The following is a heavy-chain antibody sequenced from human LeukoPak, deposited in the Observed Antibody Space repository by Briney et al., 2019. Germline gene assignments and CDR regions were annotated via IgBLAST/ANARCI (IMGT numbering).Heavy chain of an antibody. CDR2: ISGSGGRT. D-gene: IGHD3-22*01. J-gene: IGHJ4*02. CDR1: GFTFSSYA. CDR3: AKHGQQAMIVVVIPYYFDY. V-gene: IGHV3-23*01. Sequence: PGGSLSLSCAASGFTFSSYAMGWVRQAPGKGRGWVLAISGSGGRTYYADSVKGRFTISRDNSKNTLYQQMNSLRAEDTAVYYCAKHGQQAMIVVVIPYYFDYWGQGTLVTVSS.